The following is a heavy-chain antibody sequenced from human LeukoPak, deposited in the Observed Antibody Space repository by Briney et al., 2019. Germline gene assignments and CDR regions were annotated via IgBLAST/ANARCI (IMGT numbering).Heavy chain of an antibody. D-gene: IGHD6-13*01. CDR3: ASRYSSSWYYFDY. Sequence: SETLSLTCTVSGGSISSNTYYWGWIRQPPGKGLEWIGSIYYSGSTYYNPSLKSRVTISVDTSKNQFFLKLSSVTAADTAVYYCASRYSSSWYYFDYWGQGTLVTVSS. CDR1: GGSISSNTYY. CDR2: IYYSGST. J-gene: IGHJ4*02. V-gene: IGHV4-39*01.